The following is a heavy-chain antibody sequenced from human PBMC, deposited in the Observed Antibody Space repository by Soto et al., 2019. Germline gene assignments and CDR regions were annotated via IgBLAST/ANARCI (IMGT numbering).Heavy chain of an antibody. V-gene: IGHV3-30*18. CDR3: AKVRGENCSGGSCYRNYFDY. Sequence: GGSLRLSCAASGFTFSSYGMHWVRQAPGKGLEWVAVISYDGSNKYYADSVKGRFTISRDNSKNTLYLQMNSLRAEDTAVYYCAKVRGENCSGGSCYRNYFDYWGQGTLVTVSS. J-gene: IGHJ4*02. CDR2: ISYDGSNK. D-gene: IGHD2-15*01. CDR1: GFTFSSYG.